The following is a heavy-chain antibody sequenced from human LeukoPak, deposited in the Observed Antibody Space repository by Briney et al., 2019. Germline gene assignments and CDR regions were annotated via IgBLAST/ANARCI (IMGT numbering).Heavy chain of an antibody. CDR3: ARKNLRFLEWLPDNWFDP. CDR1: GGSFSGYY. J-gene: IGHJ5*02. V-gene: IGHV4-34*01. D-gene: IGHD3-3*01. Sequence: SETLSLTCAVYGGSFSGYYWSWIRQPPGKGLEWIGEINHSGSTNYNPSLKSRVTISVDTSKNQFSLKLSSVTAADTAVYYCARKNLRFLEWLPDNWFDPWGQGTLVTVSS. CDR2: INHSGST.